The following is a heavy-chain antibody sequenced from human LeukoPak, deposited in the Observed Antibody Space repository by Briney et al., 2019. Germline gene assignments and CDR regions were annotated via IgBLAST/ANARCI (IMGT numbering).Heavy chain of an antibody. J-gene: IGHJ4*02. CDR2: INHSGST. V-gene: IGHV4-34*01. D-gene: IGHD2-2*01. CDR1: GGSFSGYY. Sequence: SETLSLTCAVYGGSFSGYYWSWIRQPPGKGLEWIGEINHSGSTNYNPSLKSRVTISVDTSKNQFSLTLSSVTAADTAVYYCARGWDIVVVPAAIGDPFDYWGQGTPVTVSS. CDR3: ARGWDIVVVPAAIGDPFDY.